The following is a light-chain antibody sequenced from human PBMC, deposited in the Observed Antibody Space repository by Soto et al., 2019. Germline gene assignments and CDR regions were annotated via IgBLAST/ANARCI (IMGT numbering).Light chain of an antibody. V-gene: IGKV3-11*01. CDR1: QSVSSY. CDR2: DSS. Sequence: EVVLTQFPATLSLSPGDGATLSCRASQSVSSYLAWYQQKRGQAPRLLIYDSSNRATGIPARFSGSGSGTDFSLMISSLETEDFAVYYCQQRSVWPLTLGGGTNVEIK. J-gene: IGKJ4*01. CDR3: QQRSVWPLT.